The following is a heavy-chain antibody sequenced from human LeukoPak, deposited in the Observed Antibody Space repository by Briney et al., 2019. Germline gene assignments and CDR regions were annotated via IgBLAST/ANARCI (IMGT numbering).Heavy chain of an antibody. D-gene: IGHD3-10*01. Sequence: PGGSLRVSCAASGFNVSAKSMSWVRQPPEKGLEWVSVIYSTGITAYADSVKGRFSISRDNSKNILALQMNSLRVEDTAVYYCARSPHALWFGGGAFDYWGQGTLVTVSS. V-gene: IGHV3-53*01. J-gene: IGHJ4*02. CDR1: GFNVSAKS. CDR2: IYSTGIT. CDR3: ARSPHALWFGGGAFDY.